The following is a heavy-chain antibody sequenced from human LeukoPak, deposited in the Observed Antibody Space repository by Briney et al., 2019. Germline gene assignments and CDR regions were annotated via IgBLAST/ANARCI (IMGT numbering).Heavy chain of an antibody. Sequence: ASVKVSCKASGYTFTSYYMHWVRQAPGQGLEWMGIINPSGGSTSYAQKFQGRVTMTRDTSTSTVYMELSSLRSEDTAVYYCARDNSVGETAWWFDPWGQGTLVTVSS. D-gene: IGHD1-26*01. CDR3: ARDNSVGETAWWFDP. CDR1: GYTFTSYY. CDR2: INPSGGST. V-gene: IGHV1-46*01. J-gene: IGHJ5*02.